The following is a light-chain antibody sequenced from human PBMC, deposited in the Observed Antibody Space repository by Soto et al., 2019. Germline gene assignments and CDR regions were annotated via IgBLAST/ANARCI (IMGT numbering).Light chain of an antibody. V-gene: IGKV3-20*01. Sequence: EIVLTQSPGTLSLSPGERATLSCRASQTVSSYLAWYQQKPGQAPRLLIYGASNRATGIPDWFSGSGSGTDFTLTISRLEPEYFAVSYCQNYGNSRTFGQGTKVESK. CDR2: GAS. CDR1: QTVSSY. J-gene: IGKJ1*01. CDR3: QNYGNSRT.